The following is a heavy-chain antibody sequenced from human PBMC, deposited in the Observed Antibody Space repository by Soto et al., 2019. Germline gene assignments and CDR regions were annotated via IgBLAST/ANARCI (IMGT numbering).Heavy chain of an antibody. Sequence: EVQLVESGGGLVQPGGSLRLSCAASGFTFSSYWMSWVRQAPGKGLEWVANIKQDGSEKYYVDSVKGRFTISRDNAKNSLYLQMYSLRAEDTAVYYSARGGFYYYYYYYMDVWGKGTTVTVSS. D-gene: IGHD1-26*01. CDR2: IKQDGSEK. CDR1: GFTFSSYW. J-gene: IGHJ6*03. CDR3: ARGGFYYYYYYYMDV. V-gene: IGHV3-7*01.